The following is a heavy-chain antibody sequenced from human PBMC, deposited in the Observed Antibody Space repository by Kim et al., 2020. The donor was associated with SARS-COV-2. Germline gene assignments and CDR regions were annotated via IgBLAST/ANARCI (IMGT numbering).Heavy chain of an antibody. Sequence: GESLKISCKGSGYSFTSYWIGWVRQMPGKGLEWMGIIYPGDSDTRYSPSFQGQVTISADKSISTAYLQWSSLKASDTAMYYCARHCSGGSCQNYYYGMDVWGQGTTVTVSS. D-gene: IGHD2-15*01. V-gene: IGHV5-51*01. CDR3: ARHCSGGSCQNYYYGMDV. CDR1: GYSFTSYW. J-gene: IGHJ6*02. CDR2: IYPGDSDT.